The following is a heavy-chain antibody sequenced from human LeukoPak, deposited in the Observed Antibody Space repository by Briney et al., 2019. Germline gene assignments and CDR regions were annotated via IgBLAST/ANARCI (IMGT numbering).Heavy chain of an antibody. J-gene: IGHJ4*02. CDR2: IYHSGST. CDR1: GYSISSGYH. D-gene: IGHD3-22*01. Sequence: SETLSLTCTVSGYSISSGYHWGWIRQPPGKGLEWIGSIYHSGSTYYNPSLKSRVTISVDTSKNQFSPKLSSVTAADTAVYYCARDRYYYDSSARYFDYWGQGTLVTVSS. V-gene: IGHV4-38-2*02. CDR3: ARDRYYYDSSARYFDY.